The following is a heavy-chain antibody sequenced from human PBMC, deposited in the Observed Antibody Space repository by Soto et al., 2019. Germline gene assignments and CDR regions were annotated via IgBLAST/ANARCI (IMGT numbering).Heavy chain of an antibody. CDR3: AREGGLEPFDI. CDR1: GFTFSSYG. J-gene: IGHJ3*02. CDR2: IWYDGSNK. Sequence: QVQLVESGGGVVQPGRSLRLSCAASGFTFSSYGMHWVRQAPGKGLEWVAVIWYDGSNKYYADSVKGRFTISRDNSKNTLYLQMNSLRAEDTAVYCCAREGGLEPFDIWGQGTMVTVSS. D-gene: IGHD3-16*01. V-gene: IGHV3-33*01.